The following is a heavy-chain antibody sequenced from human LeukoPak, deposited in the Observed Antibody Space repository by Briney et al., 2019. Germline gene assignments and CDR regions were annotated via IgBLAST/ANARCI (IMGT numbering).Heavy chain of an antibody. J-gene: IGHJ3*01. V-gene: IGHV3-48*03. Sequence: GGSLRLSCATSGFTFSSYEFNWVRQAPGKGLEWLSYISPNGRNIDYADPVKGRFTISRDNAKSSLYLQMDSLRADDSAVYHCVRDLPVAHGNFWGQGTMVTVSS. CDR3: VRDLPVAHGNF. CDR2: ISPNGRNI. CDR1: GFTFSSYE. D-gene: IGHD4-23*01.